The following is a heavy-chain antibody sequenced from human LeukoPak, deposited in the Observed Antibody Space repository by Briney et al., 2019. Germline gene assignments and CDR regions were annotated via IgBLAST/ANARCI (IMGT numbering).Heavy chain of an antibody. CDR1: GGSISSSSYY. CDR2: IYYSGST. Sequence: SETLSLTCTVSGGSISSSSYYWGWIRQPPGKGLEWIGSIYYSGSTYYNPSLKSRVTISVDTSKNQFSLKLSSVTAADTAVYYCAMQDIAPDYWGQGTLVTVSS. D-gene: IGHD5-12*01. J-gene: IGHJ4*02. CDR3: AMQDIAPDY. V-gene: IGHV4-39*01.